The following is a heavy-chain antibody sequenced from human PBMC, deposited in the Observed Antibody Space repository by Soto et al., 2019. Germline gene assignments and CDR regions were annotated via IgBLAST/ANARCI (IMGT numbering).Heavy chain of an antibody. CDR2: VNPSGGHT. CDR1: GDTFTDYY. D-gene: IGHD2-21*02. J-gene: IGHJ4*02. CDR3: ARGGHVVVVTAALDY. V-gene: IGHV1-46*01. Sequence: QVQLMQSGAEVKKPGASVKVSCKASGDTFTDYYIHWVRQAPGQGLEWMGTVNPSGGHTTYAQHSLGRVTMTRDTSTSTLYMELTSLTSDDTAIYYCARGGHVVVVTAALDYLRQGTLVTVSS.